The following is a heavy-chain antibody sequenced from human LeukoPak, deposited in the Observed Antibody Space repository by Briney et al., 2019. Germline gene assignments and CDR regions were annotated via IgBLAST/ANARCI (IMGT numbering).Heavy chain of an antibody. CDR3: ARVNRYSSGWYKYYYYGMDV. CDR1: GFTFSSYI. J-gene: IGHJ6*02. Sequence: GGSLRLSCAASGFTFSSYIMNWVRQAPGKGLEWVSSISSSSYVYYADSVKGRFTISRDNAKNSLYLQMNSLRDEDTAVYYCARVNRYSSGWYKYYYYGMDVWGQGTTVTVSS. CDR2: ISSSSYV. V-gene: IGHV3-21*01. D-gene: IGHD6-19*01.